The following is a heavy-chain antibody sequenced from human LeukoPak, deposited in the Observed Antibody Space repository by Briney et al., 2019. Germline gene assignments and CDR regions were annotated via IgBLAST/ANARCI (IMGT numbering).Heavy chain of an antibody. D-gene: IGHD1-14*01. V-gene: IGHV3-53*01. Sequence: GGSLRLSCAASGFTVITNDMIWVRQAPGKGLEWVSVLYSDGNTKYADSVQGRFTISRDNSKNTLYLEMNSLSPDDTAVYYCARGVEPLAANTLAYWGQGTLVTVSS. CDR2: LYSDGNT. CDR1: GFTVITND. J-gene: IGHJ4*02. CDR3: ARGVEPLAANTLAY.